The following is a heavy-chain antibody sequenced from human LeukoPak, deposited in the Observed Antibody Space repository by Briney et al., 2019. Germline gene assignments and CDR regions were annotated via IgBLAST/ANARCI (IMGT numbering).Heavy chain of an antibody. D-gene: IGHD2-15*01. CDR1: GYTFTSYG. CDR2: ISAYNGNT. V-gene: IGHV1-18*01. J-gene: IGHJ4*02. CDR3: AVIGYCSGGSCYDSLHYFDY. Sequence: ASVKVSCKASGYTFTSYGISWVRQAPGQGLEWMGWISAYNGNTNYAQKLQGRVTMTTDTSTSTAYMELRSLRSDDTAVYYCAVIGYCSGGSCYDSLHYFDYWGQGTLVTVSS.